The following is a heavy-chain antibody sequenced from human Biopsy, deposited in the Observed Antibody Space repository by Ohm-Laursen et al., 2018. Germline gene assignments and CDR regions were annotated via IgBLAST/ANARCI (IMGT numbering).Heavy chain of an antibody. V-gene: IGHV1-24*01. CDR1: GYTLTALP. CDR2: FAPENGKT. Sequence: ATVKISCKVSGYTLTALPMHWVRQAPGRGLEWMGGFAPENGKTIYAQKFQGRITMTEDTSTDTAYMELSSLRSEDTAVYYCAADINVWNVNYWGQGTQVTVSS. D-gene: IGHD1-1*01. CDR3: AADINVWNVNY. J-gene: IGHJ4*02.